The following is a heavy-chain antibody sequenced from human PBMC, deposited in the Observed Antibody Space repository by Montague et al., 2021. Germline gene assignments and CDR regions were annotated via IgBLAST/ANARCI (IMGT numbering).Heavy chain of an antibody. CDR3: ARLGIVLIYWCFDY. Sequence: SETLSLTCIVFGGSISSSNYHWGWIRQPPGKGLEWIGSITYTGNTYYNPSLKSRVTMSVDTSRNQFSLKLTSVTAADTAVYYCARLGIVLIYWCFDYWGQGTLVTVSS. D-gene: IGHD2-8*01. J-gene: IGHJ4*02. CDR1: GGSISSSNYH. CDR2: ITYTGNT. V-gene: IGHV4-39*01.